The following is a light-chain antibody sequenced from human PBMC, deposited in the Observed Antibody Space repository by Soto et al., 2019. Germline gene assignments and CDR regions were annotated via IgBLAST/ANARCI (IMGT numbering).Light chain of an antibody. CDR1: GGSITSGY. Sequence: NFMLTQPHSVSESPGKMVTISCTRSGGSITSGYVQWYQQRPGSAPTTVIYEDNQRPSGVPDRFSGSIDSSSNSASLTISGLETEDEADYYCQSYHSSYPYVFGTGTKVTVL. CDR2: EDN. J-gene: IGLJ1*01. V-gene: IGLV6-57*03. CDR3: QSYHSSYPYV.